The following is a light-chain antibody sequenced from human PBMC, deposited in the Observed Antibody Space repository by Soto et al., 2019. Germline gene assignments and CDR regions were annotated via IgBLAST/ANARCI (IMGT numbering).Light chain of an antibody. CDR3: SSYTTIKTVI. Sequence: QSALAQPASVSGSPGQSITISCTGTSSDVGAYNYVSWYHQHHPGKAPELIIYDVTDRPSGVSTRFSGSKSGNTASLTISGLHAEDEGDYYCSSYTTIKTVIFGGGTKLTVL. CDR1: SSDVGAYNY. CDR2: DVT. V-gene: IGLV2-14*01. J-gene: IGLJ2*01.